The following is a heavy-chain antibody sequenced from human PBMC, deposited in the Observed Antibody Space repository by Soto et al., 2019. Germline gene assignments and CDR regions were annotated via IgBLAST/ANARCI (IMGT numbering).Heavy chain of an antibody. Sequence: GGSLRLSCASSGFSFSISPMHWVRQAPGKGPEWVALISYDGTNKFYADSVKGRFTISRDNSKSTLYLQVDSLRPEDAAVYYCARDPKTSGGQHWAFNYFDSWGQGTLVTVSS. CDR3: ARDPKTSGGQHWAFNYFDS. CDR1: GFSFSISP. CDR2: ISYDGTNK. J-gene: IGHJ4*02. D-gene: IGHD7-27*01. V-gene: IGHV3-30-3*01.